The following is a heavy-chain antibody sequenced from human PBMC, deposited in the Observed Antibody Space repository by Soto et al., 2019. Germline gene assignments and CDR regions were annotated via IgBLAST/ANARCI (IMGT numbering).Heavy chain of an antibody. V-gene: IGHV3-21*01. CDR3: ARTMVRGVIPVEGFDY. CDR2: ISSSSSYI. D-gene: IGHD3-10*01. J-gene: IGHJ4*02. Sequence: PGGSLRLSCAASGFTFSSYSMNWVRQAPGKGLEWVSSISSSSSYIYYADSVKGRFTISRDNAKNSLYLQMNSLRAEDTAVYYCARTMVRGVIPVEGFDYWGQGTLVTVSS. CDR1: GFTFSSYS.